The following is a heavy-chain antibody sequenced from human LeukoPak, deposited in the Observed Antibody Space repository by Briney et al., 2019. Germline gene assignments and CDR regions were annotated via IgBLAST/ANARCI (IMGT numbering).Heavy chain of an antibody. J-gene: IGHJ3*02. CDR1: GGSISSYY. Sequence: PSETLSLTCTVSGGSISSYYWSWIRQPPGKGLEWIGYIYYSGSTNYNPSLKSRVTISVDTSKNQFSLKLSSVTAADTAVYYCARGDYYDSSGYLDNALDIWGQGTMVTVSS. V-gene: IGHV4-59*01. CDR3: ARGDYYDSSGYLDNALDI. D-gene: IGHD3-22*01. CDR2: IYYSGST.